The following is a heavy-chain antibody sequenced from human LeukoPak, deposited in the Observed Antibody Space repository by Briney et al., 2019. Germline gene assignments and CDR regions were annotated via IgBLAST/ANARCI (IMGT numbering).Heavy chain of an antibody. CDR1: GGSISSGGYY. CDR2: IYYSGST. V-gene: IGHV4-31*03. J-gene: IGHJ4*02. CDR3: ASGPLGIVGATSIFDY. D-gene: IGHD1-26*01. Sequence: ASQTLSLTCTVSGGSISSGGYYWSWIRQHPGKGLEWIGYIYYSGSTYYNPSLKSRVTISVDTSKNQFSLKLSSVTAADTAVYYCASGPLGIVGATSIFDYWGQGTLVTVSS.